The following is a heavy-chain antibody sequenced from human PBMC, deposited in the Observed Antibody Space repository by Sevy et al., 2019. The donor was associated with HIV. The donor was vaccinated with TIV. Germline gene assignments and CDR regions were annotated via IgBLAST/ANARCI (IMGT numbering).Heavy chain of an antibody. V-gene: IGHV4-61*02. CDR2: IYTSGTT. CDR3: AGRIAVAAFDC. D-gene: IGHD6-19*01. J-gene: IGHJ4*02. Sequence: SETLSLTCTVSGGSFGSSSYYWNWIRQPAGKGLEWIGRIYTSGTTNYNPSLKSRVTMSVDTSKNQFSLKLSSVTAADTAVYYCAGRIAVAAFDCWGQGNLVTVSS. CDR1: GGSFGSSSYY.